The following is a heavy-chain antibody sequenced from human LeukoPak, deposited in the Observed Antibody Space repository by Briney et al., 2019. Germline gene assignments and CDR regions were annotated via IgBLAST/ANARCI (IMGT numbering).Heavy chain of an antibody. V-gene: IGHV3-48*02. CDR1: GFTFSSYS. Sequence: GGSLRLSCAASGFTFSSYSMNWVRQAPGKGLEWVSYISSSSSTIYYADSVKGRFTISRDNAKNSLFLQMNSLRDEDTAVYYCAGDLVLVTAIPRGNFDYWGQGTLVTVSS. CDR3: AGDLVLVTAIPRGNFDY. J-gene: IGHJ4*02. D-gene: IGHD2-21*02. CDR2: ISSSSSTI.